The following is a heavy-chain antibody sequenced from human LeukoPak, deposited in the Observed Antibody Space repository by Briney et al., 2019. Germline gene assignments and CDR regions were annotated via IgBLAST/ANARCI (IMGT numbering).Heavy chain of an antibody. CDR3: ARDTIVVRGVQYYYGMDV. V-gene: IGHV3-66*01. CDR2: IYSGGST. J-gene: IGHJ6*02. Sequence: TGGSLRLSCAASGFTVSSSYMSWVRQAPGKGLEWDSVIYSGGSTYYADSVKGRFTISRDNSKNTLYLQMNSLRAEDTAVYYCARDTIVVRGVQYYYGMDVWGQGTTVTVSS. D-gene: IGHD3-10*01. CDR1: GFTVSSSY.